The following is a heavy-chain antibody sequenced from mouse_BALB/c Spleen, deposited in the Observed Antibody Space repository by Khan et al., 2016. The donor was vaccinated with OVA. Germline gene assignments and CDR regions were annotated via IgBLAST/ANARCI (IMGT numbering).Heavy chain of an antibody. V-gene: IGHV5-6*02. D-gene: IGHD4-1*01. CDR2: ISSGGDYT. CDR3: AGHLTGSFAY. J-gene: IGHJ3*01. Sequence: DVRLVESGGDLVKPGGSLKLSCAASGFTFSSYSMSWVRQTPDKRLEWVASISSGGDYTYYPDSVKGRFTISRDNAKNTLYLQMSDLKSEDTAMYYCAGHLTGSFAYWGQGTLVTVSA. CDR1: GFTFSSYS.